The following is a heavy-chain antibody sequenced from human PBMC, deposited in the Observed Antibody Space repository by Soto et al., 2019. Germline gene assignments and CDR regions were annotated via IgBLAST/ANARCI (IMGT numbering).Heavy chain of an antibody. J-gene: IGHJ6*02. CDR1: GYSISSGYY. D-gene: IGHD6-13*01. CDR3: ASRELAAAGPYYYYGMAV. Sequence: PSETLSLTCAVSGYSISSGYYWGWIRQPPGKGLEWIGSIYHSGSTYYNPSLKSRVTISVDTSKNQFSLKLSSVTAADTAVYYCASRELAAAGPYYYYGMAVWGQGTTVTVSS. CDR2: IYHSGST. V-gene: IGHV4-38-2*01.